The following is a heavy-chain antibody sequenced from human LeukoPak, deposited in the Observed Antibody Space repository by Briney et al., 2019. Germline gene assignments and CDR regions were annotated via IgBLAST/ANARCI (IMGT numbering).Heavy chain of an antibody. CDR1: GGSFSGYY. CDR2: INHSGST. V-gene: IGHV4-34*01. D-gene: IGHD1-1*01. J-gene: IGHJ4*02. Sequence: PSETLSLTCAVYGGSFSGYYWSWIRQPPGKGLEWIGEINHSGSTNYNPSLKSRVTISVDTSKNQFSLKLSSVTAADTAVYYCASRRNWNDKRVLRFDYWGQGTLVTVSS. CDR3: ASRRNWNDKRVLRFDY.